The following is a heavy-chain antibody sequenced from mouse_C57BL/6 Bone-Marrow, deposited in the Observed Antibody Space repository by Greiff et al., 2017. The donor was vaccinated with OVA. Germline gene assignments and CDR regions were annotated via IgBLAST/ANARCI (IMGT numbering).Heavy chain of an antibody. J-gene: IGHJ1*03. D-gene: IGHD3-3*01. Sequence: EVHLVESGPSLVRPSQPLSLTCTVTGFSINSDCYWIWIRQFPGNKLEYIGYTFYSGITYYNPSLESRTYITRDTSKNQFSLKLSSVTTEDTATYYCARVAGPPYWYFDVWGTGTTVTVSS. V-gene: IGHV3-3*01. CDR2: TFYSGIT. CDR1: GFSINSDCY. CDR3: ARVAGPPYWYFDV.